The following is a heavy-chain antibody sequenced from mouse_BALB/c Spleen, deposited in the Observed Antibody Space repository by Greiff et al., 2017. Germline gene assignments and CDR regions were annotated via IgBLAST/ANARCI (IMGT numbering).Heavy chain of an antibody. D-gene: IGHD1-1*01. Sequence: EVQRVESGGDLVKPGGSLKLSCAASGFTFSSYGMSWVRQTPDKRLEWVATISSGGSYTYYPDSVKGRFTISRDNAKNTLYLQMSSLKSEDTAMYYCARGRFITTVRGYFDVWGAGTTVTVSS. CDR3: ARGRFITTVRGYFDV. CDR1: GFTFSSYG. CDR2: ISSGGSYT. V-gene: IGHV5-6*01. J-gene: IGHJ1*01.